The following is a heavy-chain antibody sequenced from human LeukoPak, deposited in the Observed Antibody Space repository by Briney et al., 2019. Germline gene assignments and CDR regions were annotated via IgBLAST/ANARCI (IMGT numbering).Heavy chain of an antibody. CDR3: VRESEAAAGIDYYYGMDV. CDR1: GFTFSSYG. V-gene: IGHV3-9*01. J-gene: IGHJ6*02. CDR2: ISWNSGSI. D-gene: IGHD6-13*01. Sequence: GRSLRLSCAASGFTFSSYGMHWVRQAPGKGLEWVSGISWNSGSIGYADSVKGRFTISRDNAKNSLYLQMNSLRAEDTALYYCVRESEAAAGIDYYYGMDVWGQGTTVTVSS.